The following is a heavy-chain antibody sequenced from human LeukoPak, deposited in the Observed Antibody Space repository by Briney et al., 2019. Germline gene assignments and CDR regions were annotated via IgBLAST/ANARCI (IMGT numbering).Heavy chain of an antibody. Sequence: SVKVSCKASGGTFSNYAISWVRQAPGQGLEWMGGIIPIFGTANYEQKFQGRVTITADKSTSTAYMELRSLRSEDTAVYYCARTEEMATILSPTVYYFDYWGQGTLVTVSS. J-gene: IGHJ4*02. CDR3: ARTEEMATILSPTVYYFDY. CDR2: IIPIFGTA. CDR1: GGTFSNYA. D-gene: IGHD5-24*01. V-gene: IGHV1-69*06.